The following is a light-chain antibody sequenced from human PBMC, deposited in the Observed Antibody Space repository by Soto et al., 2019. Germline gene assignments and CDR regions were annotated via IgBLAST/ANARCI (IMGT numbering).Light chain of an antibody. CDR3: QQYGSSPPYT. CDR2: GAS. Sequence: EIVLTQSPGTLSLSPGERATLSCRASQSVSSSYLAWYQQKPGQAPRLLIYGASSRATGIRDRFSGSGSGTDFTLTISRLEPDDFAVYYCQQYGSSPPYTFVHGTKLEIK. CDR1: QSVSSSY. V-gene: IGKV3-20*01. J-gene: IGKJ2*01.